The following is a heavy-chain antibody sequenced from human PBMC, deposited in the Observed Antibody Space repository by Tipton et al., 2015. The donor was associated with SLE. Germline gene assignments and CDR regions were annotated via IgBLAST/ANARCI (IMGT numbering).Heavy chain of an antibody. J-gene: IGHJ4*02. CDR1: GGTFSSYA. Sequence: QVQLVQSGAEVKKPGSSVKVSCKASGGTFSSYAISWVRQAPGQGLEWMGGIIPIFGTANYAQKFQGRVTITADKSTSTAYMELSSLRSEDTAVYYCASLPYYYDSRNRGPFDYWGQGTLVTVSS. D-gene: IGHD3-22*01. CDR2: IIPIFGTA. V-gene: IGHV1-69*06. CDR3: ASLPYYYDSRNRGPFDY.